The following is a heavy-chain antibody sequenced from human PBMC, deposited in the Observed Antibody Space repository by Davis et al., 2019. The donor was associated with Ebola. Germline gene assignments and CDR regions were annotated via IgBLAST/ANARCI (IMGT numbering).Heavy chain of an antibody. CDR2: IDPDGTGT. CDR3: VKKGRLVPGNSWFDA. D-gene: IGHD1-1*01. Sequence: GESLKISCAASGFTFSNFHIHWVRQTPGKGLVRVARIDPDGTGTNYADSVKGRFAISRDNSKNTLYLQMNSLRVEDTAVYHCVKKGRLVPGNSWFDAWGQGTLVVVSS. V-gene: IGHV3-74*01. CDR1: GFTFSNFH. J-gene: IGHJ5*02.